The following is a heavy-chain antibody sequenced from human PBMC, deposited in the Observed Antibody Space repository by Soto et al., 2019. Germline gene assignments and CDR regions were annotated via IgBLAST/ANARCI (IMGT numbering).Heavy chain of an antibody. CDR1: GGSISRSSYF. Sequence: SETLSLTCTVSGGSISRSSYFWGWIRQPPGKGLEWIGRIYYSGSTYYNASLKSRVTISVDTSKNQFSLKLSSVTAADTAVYYCARHPIYTTGWQIDYWGQGTLVTVS. V-gene: IGHV4-39*01. CDR2: IYYSGST. J-gene: IGHJ4*02. D-gene: IGHD6-19*01. CDR3: ARHPIYTTGWQIDY.